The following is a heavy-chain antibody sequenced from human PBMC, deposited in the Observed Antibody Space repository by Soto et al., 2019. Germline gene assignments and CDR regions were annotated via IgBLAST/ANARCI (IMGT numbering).Heavy chain of an antibody. V-gene: IGHV4-4*02. CDR3: ASGGPGYYYASSGYFPFDY. CDR1: GGSISSSSL. Sequence: SETLSRTCAVSGGSISSSSLWSCVRQPPGKGLEWIGEIYHSGSTNYNPSLKSRVTISVDKSKNQFSLKLSSVTAADTAVYYCASGGPGYYYASSGYFPFDYWGQGTLVTVYS. D-gene: IGHD3-22*01. J-gene: IGHJ4*02. CDR2: IYHSGST.